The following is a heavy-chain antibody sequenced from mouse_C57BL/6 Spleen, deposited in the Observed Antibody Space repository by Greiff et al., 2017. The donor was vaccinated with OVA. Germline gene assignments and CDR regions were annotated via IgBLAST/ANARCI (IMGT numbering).Heavy chain of an antibody. CDR2: ISSGGSYT. J-gene: IGHJ4*01. Sequence: EVQGVESGGDLVKPGGSLKLSCAASGFTFSSYGMSWVRQTPDKRLEWVATISSGGSYTSYPDSVKGRFTISRDNAKNTLYLQMSSLKSEDTAMYYCARGNYDYAMDYWGQGTSVTVSS. CDR3: ARGNYDYAMDY. V-gene: IGHV5-6*01. D-gene: IGHD2-1*01. CDR1: GFTFSSYG.